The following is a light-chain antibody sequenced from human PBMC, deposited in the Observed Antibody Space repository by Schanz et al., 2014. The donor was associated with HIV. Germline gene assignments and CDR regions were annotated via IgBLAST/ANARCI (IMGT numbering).Light chain of an antibody. J-gene: IGKJ4*01. V-gene: IGKV3-20*01. CDR3: QQCYSTPPT. CDR1: QRLSSSY. Sequence: EIVLTQSPGSLSLSPGGRATLSCGASQRLSSSYLAWYQQKPGQAPRLLIYGASTRATDIPARFSGSGSGTEFTLTISSLQSEDVAVYYCQQCYSTPPTFGGGTKVEIK. CDR2: GAS.